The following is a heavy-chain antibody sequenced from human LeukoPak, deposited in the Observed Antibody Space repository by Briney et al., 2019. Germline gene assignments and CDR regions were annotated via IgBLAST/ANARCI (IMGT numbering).Heavy chain of an antibody. Sequence: GGSLRLSCAGSGFTFSNYAMSWVRQAPGKGLEWVSIISPSGGTTYYADSVKGRFTISRDNSRDTLYLQMSSLRAEDTALYYCAKDPFPYFPVYYFDYWGQGTLVTVSS. J-gene: IGHJ4*02. CDR2: ISPSGGTT. V-gene: IGHV3-23*01. D-gene: IGHD3-10*01. CDR3: AKDPFPYFPVYYFDY. CDR1: GFTFSNYA.